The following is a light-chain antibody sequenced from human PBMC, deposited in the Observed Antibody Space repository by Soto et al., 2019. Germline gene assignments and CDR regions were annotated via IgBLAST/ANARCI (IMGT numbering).Light chain of an antibody. CDR1: SSDVGGYNY. Sequence: QSALTQPASVSGSPGQSITISCTGTSSDVGGYNYVSWYQHHPGKAPKLMIYDVSNRPSGVSNRFSGSKSGNTASLTISGLQPEDEADYSCSSYTTSNTRQMLFGTGTRVT. CDR2: DVS. CDR3: SSYTTSNTRQML. V-gene: IGLV2-14*03. J-gene: IGLJ1*01.